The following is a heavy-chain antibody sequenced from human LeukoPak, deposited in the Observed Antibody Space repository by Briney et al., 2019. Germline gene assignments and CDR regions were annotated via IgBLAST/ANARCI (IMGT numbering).Heavy chain of an antibody. D-gene: IGHD6-19*01. CDR3: ARAAGIAVASLDY. J-gene: IGHJ4*02. CDR1: GFTFSSYA. CDR2: ISYDGSNK. V-gene: IGHV3-30-3*01. Sequence: GGSLRLSCAASGFTFSSYAMHWVRQAPGKGLEWAAVISYDGSNKYYADSVKGRFTISRDNSKNTLYLQMNSLRAEDTAVYYCARAAGIAVASLDYWGQGTLVTVSS.